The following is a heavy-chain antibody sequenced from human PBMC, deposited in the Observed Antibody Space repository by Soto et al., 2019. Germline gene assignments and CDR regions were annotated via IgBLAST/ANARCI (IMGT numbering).Heavy chain of an antibody. J-gene: IGHJ5*02. Sequence: QVRLQQWGAGLVRPSETLSLTCAVYGGSFNNYCWSWIRQPPGKGLEWIGEVCPGGRTNYSPTLKREVRMAVEGSKNPFSLRLTSVTVADTAVYYCARGDYGQYDAYNWFDPWGQGNLVIVAS. V-gene: IGHV4-34*02. D-gene: IGHD3-10*01. CDR2: VCPGGRT. CDR1: GGSFNNYC. CDR3: ARGDYGQYDAYNWFDP.